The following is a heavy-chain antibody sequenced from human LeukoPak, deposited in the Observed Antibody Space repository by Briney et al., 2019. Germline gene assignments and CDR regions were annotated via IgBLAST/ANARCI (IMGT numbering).Heavy chain of an antibody. Sequence: PGGSLRLSCAASGFTFSSYGRHWDRQAPGNGLEWVAFIGYVGSNKYYADSVKGRFTISRDNSKNTLYLQMNSLRADDTAVYYCVRDRRHDDSTGYYYVGFDSWGQGTLVTVSS. CDR2: IGYVGSNK. CDR3: VRDRRHDDSTGYYYVGFDS. D-gene: IGHD3-22*01. CDR1: GFTFSSYG. V-gene: IGHV3-30*02. J-gene: IGHJ4*02.